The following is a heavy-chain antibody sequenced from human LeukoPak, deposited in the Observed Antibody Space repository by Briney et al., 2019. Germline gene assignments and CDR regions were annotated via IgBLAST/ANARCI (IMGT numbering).Heavy chain of an antibody. D-gene: IGHD3-10*01. CDR1: SDFISSGSYY. J-gene: IGHJ5*02. Sequence: PSQTLSLTCIVSSDFISSGSYYWSWIRQPAGKDLEWIGRIHTSGSTDYNPSLRSRVTISLDTSKNHFSLQLTSVTAADTAVYYCARGVSQVRGMWFDPWGQGTLVTVSS. V-gene: IGHV4-61*02. CDR2: IHTSGST. CDR3: ARGVSQVRGMWFDP.